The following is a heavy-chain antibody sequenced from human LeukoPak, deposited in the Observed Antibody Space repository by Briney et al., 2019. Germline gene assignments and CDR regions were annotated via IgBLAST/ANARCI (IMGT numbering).Heavy chain of an antibody. V-gene: IGHV1-2*02. D-gene: IGHD5-18*01. CDR2: INPNSGGT. J-gene: IGHJ6*03. CDR1: GYTFTGYY. Sequence: ASVKVSCKASGYTFTGYYMHWVRQAPGQGLEWMGWINPNSGGTNYAQKFQGRVTMTRDTSISTACMELSSLRSEDTAVYYCARGYEYSYVWNYYYMDVWGKGTTVTVSS. CDR3: ARGYEYSYVWNYYYMDV.